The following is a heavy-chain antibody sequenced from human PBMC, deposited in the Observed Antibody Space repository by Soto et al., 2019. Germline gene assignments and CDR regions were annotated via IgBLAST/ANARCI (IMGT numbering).Heavy chain of an antibody. CDR3: VVDHGALDAFDI. J-gene: IGHJ3*02. D-gene: IGHD4-17*01. CDR2: ITRSGDST. V-gene: IGHV3-23*01. Sequence: EVQVLESGGGLVQPGGSLRLSCAASGFSFSSYAMNWVRQAPGKGLEWVSSITRSGDSTYYADSVEGRFTISRDNSRNTLYLQMNSLRVEYTALSYCVVDHGALDAFDIWCQGTMVTVSS. CDR1: GFSFSSYA.